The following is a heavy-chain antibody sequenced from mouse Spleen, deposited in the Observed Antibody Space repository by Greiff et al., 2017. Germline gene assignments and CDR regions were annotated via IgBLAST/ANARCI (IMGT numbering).Heavy chain of an antibody. CDR1: GYTFTDYE. V-gene: IGHV1-15*01. Sequence: QVQLQQSGAELVRPGASVTLSCKASGYTFTDYEMHWVKQTPVHGLEWIGAIDPETGGTAYNQKFKGKAILTADKSSSTAYMELRSLTSEDSAVYYCTRIYYYGSTHYYAMDYWGQGTSVTVSS. D-gene: IGHD1-1*01. CDR2: IDPETGGT. J-gene: IGHJ4*01. CDR3: TRIYYYGSTHYYAMDY.